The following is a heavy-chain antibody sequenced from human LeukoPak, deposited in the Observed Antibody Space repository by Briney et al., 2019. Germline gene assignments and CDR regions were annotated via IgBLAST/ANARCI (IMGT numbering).Heavy chain of an antibody. CDR1: GGSITPYY. J-gene: IGHJ4*02. Sequence: SETLSLTCTVSGGSITPYYWSWIRQPPGNGLEWIGYMNYRGSTNYNPSLKGRVTISVDTSKNQFSLQLSSVTAADTALYYCTRQLANYFAYWGQGALVTVSS. CDR3: TRQLANYFAY. V-gene: IGHV4-59*08. CDR2: MNYRGST.